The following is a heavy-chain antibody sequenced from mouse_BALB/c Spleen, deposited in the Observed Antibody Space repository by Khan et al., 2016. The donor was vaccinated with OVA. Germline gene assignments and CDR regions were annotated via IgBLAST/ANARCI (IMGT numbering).Heavy chain of an antibody. CDR2: IWAGGST. CDR3: ARNREPDYFDY. V-gene: IGHV2-9*02. CDR1: GFSLTSYA. J-gene: IGHJ2*01. Sequence: QVQLKESGPGLVAPSQSLSITCTVTGFSLTSYAIHWIRQAPGKGLEWLGVIWAGGSTNYNSALMSRLSISKDNSKSQVFLKMNSLQTHDTAMYYCARNREPDYFDYWGQGTTLTVSS.